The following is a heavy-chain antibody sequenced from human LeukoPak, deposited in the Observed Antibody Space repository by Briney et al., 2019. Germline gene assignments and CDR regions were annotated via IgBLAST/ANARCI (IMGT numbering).Heavy chain of an antibody. D-gene: IGHD5-18*01. CDR1: GFTFSSYA. V-gene: IGHV3-23*01. CDR2: ISGSGGST. J-gene: IGHJ4*02. CDR3: AKDRGYSYGYPYYFDY. Sequence: GGSLRLSCAASGFTFSSYAMSWVRQPQERGLEWVSAISGSGGSTYYADSVKGRSTISRDNSKNTLYLQMNSLRAEDTAVYYCAKDRGYSYGYPYYFDYWGQGTLVTVSS.